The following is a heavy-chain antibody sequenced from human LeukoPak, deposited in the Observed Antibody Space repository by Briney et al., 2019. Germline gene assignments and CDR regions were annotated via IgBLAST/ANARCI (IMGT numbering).Heavy chain of an antibody. CDR2: IIPIFGTA. Sequence: SVEVSCKASGGTFSSYAISWVRQAPGQGLEWMGRIIPIFGTANYAQKFQGRVTITTDESTGTAYMELSGLRSEDTAVYFCARSYGSGSFLDYWGQGTLVTVSS. D-gene: IGHD3-10*01. CDR1: GGTFSSYA. CDR3: ARSYGSGSFLDY. J-gene: IGHJ4*02. V-gene: IGHV1-69*05.